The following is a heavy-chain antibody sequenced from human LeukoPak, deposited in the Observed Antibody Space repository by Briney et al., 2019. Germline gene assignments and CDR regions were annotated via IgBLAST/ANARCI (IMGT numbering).Heavy chain of an antibody. CDR2: INPKSGNT. Sequence: ASVKVSCKASGYTFPGYYIHWVRQAPAQGLEWMGRINPKSGNTNYAQKFQGRVTVSRDTSISTTYLELNTLTSDDTAVYYCARGYSGYDLKFDPWGQGTLVTVSS. V-gene: IGHV1-2*06. CDR3: ARGYSGYDLKFDP. D-gene: IGHD5-12*01. J-gene: IGHJ5*02. CDR1: GYTFPGYY.